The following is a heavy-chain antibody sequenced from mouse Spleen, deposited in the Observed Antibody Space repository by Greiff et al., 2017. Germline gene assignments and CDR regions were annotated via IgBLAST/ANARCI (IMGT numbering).Heavy chain of an antibody. D-gene: IGHD1-1*01. CDR3: ARVSGSSSSYWYFDV. J-gene: IGHJ1*01. V-gene: IGHV1-82*01. CDR1: GYAFSSSW. Sequence: QVQLQQSGPELVKPGASVKISCKASGYAFSSSWMNWVKQRPGQGLEWIGRIYPGDGDTNYNGKFKGKATLTVDKSSSTAYMELRSLTSEDTAVYYCARVSGSSSSYWYFDVWGAGTTVTVSS. CDR2: IYPGDGDT.